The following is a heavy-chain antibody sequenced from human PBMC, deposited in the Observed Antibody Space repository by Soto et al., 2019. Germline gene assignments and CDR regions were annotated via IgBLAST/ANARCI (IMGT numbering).Heavy chain of an antibody. CDR2: IKQDGSEK. D-gene: IGHD3-10*01. Sequence: EVQLVESGGGLVQPGGSLRLSCAASGFTFSSYWMSWVRQAPGKGLEWVANIKQDGSEKYYVDSVKGRFTISRDNAKNLLYLQMNSLRAEDTAVYYCASHRTMRESIKVVYYYGMDVWGQGTTVTVSS. CDR3: ASHRTMRESIKVVYYYGMDV. V-gene: IGHV3-7*03. CDR1: GFTFSSYW. J-gene: IGHJ6*02.